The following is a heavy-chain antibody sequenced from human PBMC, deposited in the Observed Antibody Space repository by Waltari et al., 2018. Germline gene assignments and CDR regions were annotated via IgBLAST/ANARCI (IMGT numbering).Heavy chain of an antibody. Sequence: EVQLVEFGGGLVKPGGSLRLSCSAYGFNFTEGWMSWASQAPEKGLEWVARIKSKRSGGTTDYAEAVKGRFTISRDDSKSTLYLEMNSLKTEDTAVYYCTTDGGIGPRPIFDSWGRGTLVTVSS. D-gene: IGHD6-6*01. V-gene: IGHV3-15*01. CDR2: IKSKRSGGTT. CDR3: TTDGGIGPRPIFDS. CDR1: GFNFTEGW. J-gene: IGHJ4*02.